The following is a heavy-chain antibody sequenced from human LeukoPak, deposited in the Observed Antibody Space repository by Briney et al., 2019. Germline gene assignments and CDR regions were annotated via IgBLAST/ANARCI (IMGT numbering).Heavy chain of an antibody. D-gene: IGHD6-13*01. J-gene: IGHJ6*04. CDR1: GFTFSSYW. CDR2: IKQDGSEK. CDR3: ARDGAAAGTRYYYGMDV. Sequence: PGGSLRLSCAASGFTFSSYWMSCVRQAPGKGLEWVANIKQDGSEKYYVDSVKGRFTISRDNAKNSLYLQMNSLRAEDTAVYYCARDGAAAGTRYYYGMDVWGKGTTVTVSS. V-gene: IGHV3-7*03.